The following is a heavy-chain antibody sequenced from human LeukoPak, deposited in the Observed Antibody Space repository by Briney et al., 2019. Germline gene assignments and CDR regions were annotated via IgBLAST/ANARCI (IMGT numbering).Heavy chain of an antibody. CDR1: GLTFTSYW. Sequence: QSGGSLRLSCAVSGLTFTSYWMHWVRQAPGKGLVWVSRTNSAGTSTTYADSVQGRFIISRDNAKNTLYLQMNSLRAEDTAVYYCARGGSGSYSPFDYWGQGTLVTVSS. J-gene: IGHJ4*02. D-gene: IGHD3-10*01. CDR2: TNSAGTST. CDR3: ARGGSGSYSPFDY. V-gene: IGHV3-74*01.